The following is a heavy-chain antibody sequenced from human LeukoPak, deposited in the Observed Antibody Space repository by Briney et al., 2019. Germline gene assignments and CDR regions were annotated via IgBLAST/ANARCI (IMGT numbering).Heavy chain of an antibody. D-gene: IGHD5-18*01. Sequence: ASVKVSCKASGYTFTSYDINWVRQATGQGLEWMGWMNPNSGNTGYAQKFQGRVTMTRNTSISTAYMELSSLRSEDTAVYYCARRGRAWLQRRYGGDLDYWGQGTLVTVSS. V-gene: IGHV1-8*01. CDR1: GYTFTSYD. J-gene: IGHJ4*02. CDR2: MNPNSGNT. CDR3: ARRGRAWLQRRYGGDLDY.